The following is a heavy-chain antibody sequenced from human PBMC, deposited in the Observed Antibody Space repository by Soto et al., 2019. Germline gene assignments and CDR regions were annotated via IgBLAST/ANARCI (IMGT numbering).Heavy chain of an antibody. CDR2: IHYSGST. D-gene: IGHD6-13*01. J-gene: IGHJ6*02. CDR1: RGSGTSGSYY. CDR3: ARDRGYSSSLTNGGMDV. V-gene: IGHV4-61*01. Sequence: SETLSRTGTVSRGSGTSGSYYCTWIRQPPDKRLEWIGYIHYSGSTNYQTSLKSRVTMSVDTSKTQFSLKLSSVTAADTAVYYCARDRGYSSSLTNGGMDVWGQGTTVTV.